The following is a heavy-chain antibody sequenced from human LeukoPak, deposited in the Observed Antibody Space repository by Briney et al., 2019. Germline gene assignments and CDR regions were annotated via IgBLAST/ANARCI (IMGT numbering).Heavy chain of an antibody. J-gene: IGHJ4*02. CDR2: INHSGST. Sequence: SETLSLTCAVYGGSFSGYYWSWLRQPPGKGLEWIGEINHSGSTNYNPSLKSRVTISVDTSKNQFSLKLSSVTAADTAVYYCARIRSHRTRYFDYWGQGTLVPVSP. D-gene: IGHD1-1*01. V-gene: IGHV4-34*01. CDR1: GGSFSGYY. CDR3: ARIRSHRTRYFDY.